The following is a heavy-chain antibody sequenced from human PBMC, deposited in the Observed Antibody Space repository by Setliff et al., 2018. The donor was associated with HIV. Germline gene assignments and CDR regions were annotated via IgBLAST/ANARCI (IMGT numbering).Heavy chain of an antibody. J-gene: IGHJ4*02. CDR3: ATRGNLVGIDFDY. CDR1: GFIVSSNY. Sequence: PGGSLRLSCAAPGFIVSSNYMSWVRQAPGKGLEWVSVIYSAGSTYYADSVKGRFTISRDNSKNALYLQMNSLRAEDTAVYYCATRGNLVGIDFDYWGQGTLVTVSS. D-gene: IGHD2-21*01. CDR2: IYSAGST. V-gene: IGHV3-53*01.